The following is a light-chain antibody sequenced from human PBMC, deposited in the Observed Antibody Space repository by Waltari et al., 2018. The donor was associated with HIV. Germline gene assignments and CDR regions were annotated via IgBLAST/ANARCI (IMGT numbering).Light chain of an antibody. J-gene: IGLJ2*01. Sequence: QSVLTQPPSVSAAPGQKVTISCSGSPSNIGDHYVYWYPQLPGTAPKPLIYDNDKRPSGIPDRFSGSKSGTSATLGITGLQTGDEADYYCGTWDASLSAVVFGGGTKLTVL. CDR3: GTWDASLSAVV. CDR2: DND. V-gene: IGLV1-51*01. CDR1: PSNIGDHY.